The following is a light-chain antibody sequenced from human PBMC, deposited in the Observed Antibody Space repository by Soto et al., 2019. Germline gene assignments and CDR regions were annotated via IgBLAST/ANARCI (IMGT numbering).Light chain of an antibody. CDR2: EVS. V-gene: IGLV2-8*01. Sequence: LTQPPSASGSPGQSVTISCTGTSSDVGGYNYVSWYQQHPGKAPKVMIYEVSKRPSGVPDRFSGSKSGNTASLTVSGLQAEDEADYYCSSYAGSNNLGVFGTGTKVTVL. CDR3: SSYAGSNNLGV. CDR1: SSDVGGYNY. J-gene: IGLJ1*01.